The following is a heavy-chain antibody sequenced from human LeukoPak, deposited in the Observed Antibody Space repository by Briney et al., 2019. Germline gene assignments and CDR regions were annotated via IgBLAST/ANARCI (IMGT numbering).Heavy chain of an antibody. Sequence: KPSGTLSLTCAVSGGSISSSNWWSWVRQPPGKGLEWIGEIYLSGSTNYNPSLKSRVTISVDKSKNQFSLKLSSVTAADTAVYYCATLPRNYKGGYMDVWGKGTTVTVSS. V-gene: IGHV4-4*02. D-gene: IGHD1-7*01. CDR3: ATLPRNYKGGYMDV. CDR1: GGSISSSNW. CDR2: IYLSGST. J-gene: IGHJ6*03.